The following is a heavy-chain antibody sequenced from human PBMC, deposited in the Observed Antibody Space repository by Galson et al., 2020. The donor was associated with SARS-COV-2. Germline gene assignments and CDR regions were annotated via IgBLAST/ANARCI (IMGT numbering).Heavy chain of an antibody. CDR2: INPNSGGT. V-gene: IGHV1-2*02. D-gene: IGHD6-13*01. J-gene: IGHJ4*02. Sequence: ASVKVSCKASGYTFTGYYMHWVRQAPGQGLEWMGWINPNSGGTNYAQKFQGRVTMTRDTSISTAYMELSRLRSDDTAVYYCARELSLNIAAAGLDYWGQGTLVTVSS. CDR3: ARELSLNIAAAGLDY. CDR1: GYTFTGYY.